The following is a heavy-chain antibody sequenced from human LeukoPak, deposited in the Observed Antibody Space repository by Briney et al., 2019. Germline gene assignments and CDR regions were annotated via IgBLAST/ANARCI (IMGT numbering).Heavy chain of an antibody. CDR3: AKDRGGYSYGSVSSSGFDY. D-gene: IGHD5-18*01. CDR1: GFAFSSSS. J-gene: IGHJ4*02. V-gene: IGHV3-48*01. CDR2: ISSDSKTI. Sequence: GGSLRLSCAASGFAFSSSSMNWVRQAPGKGLEWLSYISSDSKTIYYADSVKGRFTISRDNSKNTLYLQMNSLRAEDTAVYYCAKDRGGYSYGSVSSSGFDYWGQGTLVTVSS.